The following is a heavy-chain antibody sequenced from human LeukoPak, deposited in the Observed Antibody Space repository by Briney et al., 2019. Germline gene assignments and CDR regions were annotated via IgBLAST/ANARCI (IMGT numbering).Heavy chain of an antibody. CDR1: GFTFSSYG. Sequence: WGSLRLSCAASGFTFSSYGMHWVRQAPGKGLEWVAVISYDGSNKYYADSVKGRFTISRDNSKNTLYLQMNSLRAEDTAVYYCAKDKMATKGCMDVWGQGTTVTVSS. D-gene: IGHD5-24*01. V-gene: IGHV3-30*18. CDR3: AKDKMATKGCMDV. J-gene: IGHJ6*02. CDR2: ISYDGSNK.